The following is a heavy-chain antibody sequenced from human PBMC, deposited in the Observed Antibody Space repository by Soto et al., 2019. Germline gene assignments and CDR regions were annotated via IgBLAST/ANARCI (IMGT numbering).Heavy chain of an antibody. CDR3: AKDVSYGDPFVY. Sequence: EVQLLESGGALVQPGGSLRVSCAASVFTFSSYAMNWVRQAPGKGLEWVSAISGSGTSTYYADSVEGRFVISRDNSKNTLYLQMTSLRAEDTAVYYCAKDVSYGDPFVYWGQGTLVTVSS. V-gene: IGHV3-23*01. J-gene: IGHJ4*02. CDR1: VFTFSSYA. CDR2: ISGSGTST. D-gene: IGHD4-17*01.